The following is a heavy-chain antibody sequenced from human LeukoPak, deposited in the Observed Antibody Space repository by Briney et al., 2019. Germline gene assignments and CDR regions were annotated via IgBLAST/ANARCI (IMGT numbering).Heavy chain of an antibody. CDR2: IYHSGST. V-gene: IGHV4-38-2*02. J-gene: IGHJ6*03. CDR1: GYSISSGYY. CDR3: AGDRELLWFGELSEYYYMDV. Sequence: SETLSLTCAVSGYSISSGYYWGWIRQPPGKGLEWIGSIYHSGSTYYNPSLKSRVTISVDTSKNQFSLKLSSVTAADTAVYYCAGDRELLWFGELSEYYYMDVWGKGTTVTVSS. D-gene: IGHD3-10*01.